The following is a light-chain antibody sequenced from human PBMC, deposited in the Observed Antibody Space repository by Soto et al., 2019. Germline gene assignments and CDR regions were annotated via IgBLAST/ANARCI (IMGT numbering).Light chain of an antibody. V-gene: IGKV1D-12*01. Sequence: TKTPYSVAASVGDRATITCPARQGLSNWLAWYQQKPGKAPSLLIFAAPSLQSEIPSRFSGSGSWTEFKLIISSLKAEDFSTYYCQQANSFHLAVGGGTKV. CDR2: AAP. J-gene: IGKJ4*01. CDR3: QQANSFHLA. CDR1: QGLSNW.